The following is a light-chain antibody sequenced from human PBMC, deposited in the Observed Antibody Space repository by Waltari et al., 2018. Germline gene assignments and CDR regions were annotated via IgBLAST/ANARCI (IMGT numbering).Light chain of an antibody. CDR2: WAS. CDR3: QQYYSDPWT. CDR1: QSVLYSSNNKNY. J-gene: IGKJ1*01. Sequence: DIVMTQSPDSLAVSLGERATINCKSSQSVLYSSNNKNYLAWYQQRPGQPPKLLIYWASTREAGVPDRFSGSGSGTDFTLIISSLQAEDEAVYYCQQYYSDPWTFGQGTKVEIK. V-gene: IGKV4-1*01.